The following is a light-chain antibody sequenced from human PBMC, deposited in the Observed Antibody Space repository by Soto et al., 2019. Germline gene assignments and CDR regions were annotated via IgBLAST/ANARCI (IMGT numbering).Light chain of an antibody. V-gene: IGKV3-15*01. CDR3: QQYNNWPLA. CDR1: QSVSSN. Sequence: EIVMTQSPATLSVFPGERATLSCRASQSVSSNLAWYQQKPGQAPRLLIYGASTRATGIPARFSGSGSGTEFTLTISSLQSEDFAVYYCQQYNNWPLAFGGGTKV. J-gene: IGKJ4*01. CDR2: GAS.